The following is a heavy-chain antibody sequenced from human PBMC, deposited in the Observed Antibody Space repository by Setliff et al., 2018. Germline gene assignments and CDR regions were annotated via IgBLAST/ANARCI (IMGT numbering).Heavy chain of an antibody. CDR2: ISTSSGTR. CDR3: ERLALNGYDSSGYYYALEYYYYMDV. D-gene: IGHD3-22*01. Sequence: GGSLRLSCVVSGFSFSNYGMTWVRQATGKGLEWISYISTSSGTRYYADSVKGRFTISRENANQSLYLQMNSLRAEDTAVYYCERLALNGYDSSGYYYALEYYYYMDVWGKGTTVTVSS. V-gene: IGHV3-48*01. CDR1: GFSFSNYG. J-gene: IGHJ6*03.